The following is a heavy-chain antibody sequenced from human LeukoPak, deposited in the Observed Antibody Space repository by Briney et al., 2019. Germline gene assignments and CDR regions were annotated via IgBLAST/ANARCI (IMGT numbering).Heavy chain of an antibody. Sequence: ASVKVSCKASGYTFTGFYFHWMRQAPGQGLEWMGWINPNSGGTNYAQKFQGRVTMTRDTSISTAYMELSRLGSDDTAVYYCARGDHYDVLTGFQTPSHLSDYWGQGTLVTVSS. J-gene: IGHJ4*02. CDR3: ARGDHYDVLTGFQTPSHLSDY. CDR1: GYTFTGFY. CDR2: INPNSGGT. D-gene: IGHD3-9*01. V-gene: IGHV1-2*02.